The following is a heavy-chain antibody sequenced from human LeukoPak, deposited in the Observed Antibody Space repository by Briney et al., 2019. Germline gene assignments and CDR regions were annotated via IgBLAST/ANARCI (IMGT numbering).Heavy chain of an antibody. D-gene: IGHD2-15*01. CDR3: ATRYCSGGSCPNYYYYYINV. CDR1: GGTFSSYA. CDR2: IIPIFGTA. Sequence: ASVKVSCKASGGTFSSYAISWVRQAPGQGLEWMGGIIPIFGTANYAQKFQGRVTMTEDTSTDTAYMELSSLRSEDTAVYYCATRYCSGGSCPNYYYYYINVWGKGTTVTISS. J-gene: IGHJ6*03. V-gene: IGHV1-69*06.